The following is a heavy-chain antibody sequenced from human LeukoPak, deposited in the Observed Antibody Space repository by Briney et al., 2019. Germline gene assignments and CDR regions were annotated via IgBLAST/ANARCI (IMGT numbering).Heavy chain of an antibody. V-gene: IGHV3-48*04. CDR2: ISSSGNTI. CDR1: GFTFSSYW. J-gene: IGHJ4*02. Sequence: PGGSLRLSCAASGFTFSSYWMSWVRQAPGKGLEWVSYISSSGNTIYYADSVKGRFTISRDNAKNSLYLQMNSLRAEDTAVYYCARNDYWGQGTLVTVSS. CDR3: ARNDY.